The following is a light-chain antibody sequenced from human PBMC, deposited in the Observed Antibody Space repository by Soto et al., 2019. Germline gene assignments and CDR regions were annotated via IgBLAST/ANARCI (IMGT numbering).Light chain of an antibody. Sequence: EIVLTHSPGTLSLSPGESATLSCRASLTVSDNYLAWYQQRAGQAPRLVIYGAPSRASGIPDRFSASGSGTDFTLTVSRLEPEDFAVYYCQQYSTSPLTFGQGTKVDIK. CDR2: GAP. CDR3: QQYSTSPLT. J-gene: IGKJ1*01. V-gene: IGKV3-20*01. CDR1: LTVSDNY.